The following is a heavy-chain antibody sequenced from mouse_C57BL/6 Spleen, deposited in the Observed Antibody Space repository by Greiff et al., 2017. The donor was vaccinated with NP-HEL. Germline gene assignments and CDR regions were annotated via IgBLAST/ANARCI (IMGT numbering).Heavy chain of an antibody. Sequence: EVQVVESEGGLVQPGSSMKLSCTASGFTFSDYYMAWVRQVPEKGLEWVANINYDGSSTYYLDSLKSRFIISRDNAKNILYLQMSSLKSEDTATYYCARGGLYDYEGFAYWGQGTLVTVSA. J-gene: IGHJ3*01. D-gene: IGHD2-4*01. CDR2: INYDGSST. CDR3: ARGGLYDYEGFAY. V-gene: IGHV5-16*01. CDR1: GFTFSDYY.